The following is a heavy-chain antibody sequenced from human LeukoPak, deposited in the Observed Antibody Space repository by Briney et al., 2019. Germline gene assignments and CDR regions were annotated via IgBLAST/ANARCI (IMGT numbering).Heavy chain of an antibody. CDR3: ARGSGWYRVDY. CDR1: GGSISSGGYY. J-gene: IGHJ4*02. D-gene: IGHD6-19*01. V-gene: IGHV4-31*03. Sequence: SETLSLTCTVSGGSISSGGYYWSWIRQHPGKGLEWIGYIHYSGSTYYNPSLKSRVTISVDTSKNQFSLKLSSVTAADTAVYYCARGSGWYRVDYWGQGTLVTVSS. CDR2: IHYSGST.